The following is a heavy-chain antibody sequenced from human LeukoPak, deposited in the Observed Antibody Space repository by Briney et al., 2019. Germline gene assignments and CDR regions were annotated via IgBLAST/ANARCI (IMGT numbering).Heavy chain of an antibody. D-gene: IGHD1-14*01. J-gene: IGHJ4*02. CDR1: GFTFSTVW. CDR2: IKPDGSEK. Sequence: GGSLRLSCAVSGFTFSTVWMSWVRQAPGKGLECVANIKPDGSEKYYVDSVKGRFTISRDNAKNSLYLQMDSLRAEDTAVHYCATYLNLGNWGQGTLVTVSS. CDR3: ATYLNLGN. V-gene: IGHV3-7*01.